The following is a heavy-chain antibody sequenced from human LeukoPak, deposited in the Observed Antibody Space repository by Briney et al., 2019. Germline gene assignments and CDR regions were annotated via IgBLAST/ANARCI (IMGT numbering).Heavy chain of an antibody. Sequence: GESLKISCKGSGYSFAIYWIAWVRQMPGKGLEWLGIIYPRDSDTRYSPSFQGQVTISADKSISTAFLQWSSLKASDTAIYYCARQDGAGTYYFDNWGQGTLVTVS. CDR2: IYPRDSDT. D-gene: IGHD1-14*01. CDR3: ARQDGAGTYYFDN. J-gene: IGHJ4*02. V-gene: IGHV5-51*01. CDR1: GYSFAIYW.